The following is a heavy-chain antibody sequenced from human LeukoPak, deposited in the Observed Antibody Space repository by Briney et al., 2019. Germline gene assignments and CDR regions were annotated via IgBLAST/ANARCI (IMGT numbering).Heavy chain of an antibody. CDR3: ARHTITGKKNYFDY. J-gene: IGHJ4*02. V-gene: IGHV4-39*01. Sequence: PSETLSLTYTVSGGSISSSSYYWGWIRQPPGKGLEWIGSIYYSGSTYYNPSLKSRVAISVDTSKNQFSLKLSSVTAADTAVYYCARHTITGKKNYFDYWGQGTLVTVSS. D-gene: IGHD1-20*01. CDR1: GGSISSSSYY. CDR2: IYYSGST.